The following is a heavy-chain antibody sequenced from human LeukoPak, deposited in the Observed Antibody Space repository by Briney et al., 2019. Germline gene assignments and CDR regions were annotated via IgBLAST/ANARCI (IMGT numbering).Heavy chain of an antibody. V-gene: IGHV3-23*01. CDR2: ISGSGGST. CDR1: GFTFSSYA. CDR3: AKDHRRYGSGTFDY. Sequence: GGSLRLSCAASGFTFSSYAMSWVRQAPGKGLEWVSAISGSGGSTYYADSVKGRFTISRDSSKNTLYLQMNSLRAEDTAVYYCAKDHRRYGSGTFDYWGQGTLVTVSS. D-gene: IGHD3-10*01. J-gene: IGHJ4*02.